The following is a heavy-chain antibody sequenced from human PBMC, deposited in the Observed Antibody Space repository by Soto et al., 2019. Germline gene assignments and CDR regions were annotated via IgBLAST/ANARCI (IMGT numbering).Heavy chain of an antibody. D-gene: IGHD4-17*01. V-gene: IGHV3-33*01. Sequence: GGSLRLSCAASGFTFSTYGMDWVCQAPGKGLGWVAVMWYDGSNKYYAASAKGRFTISRDNSKNTLYLQMNSLRPDDTAVYYCAREISDYRYLDNWGQGPRGTVSA. CDR1: GFTFSTYG. CDR3: AREISDYRYLDN. CDR2: MWYDGSNK. J-gene: IGHJ4*02.